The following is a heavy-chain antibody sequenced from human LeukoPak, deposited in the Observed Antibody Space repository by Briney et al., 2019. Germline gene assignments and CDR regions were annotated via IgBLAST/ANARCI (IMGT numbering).Heavy chain of an antibody. D-gene: IGHD3-22*01. J-gene: IGHJ4*02. CDR2: MNPNSGNT. CDR1: GYTFTSYD. CDR3: ARGHYYDSSGYYPDY. Sequence: GASVNVSCKASGYTFTSYDINWVRQATGRGLEWMGWMNPNSGNTGYAQKFQGRVTMTRNTSIRTAYMELSSLRSEDTAVYYCARGHYYDSSGYYPDYWGQGTLVTVSS. V-gene: IGHV1-8*01.